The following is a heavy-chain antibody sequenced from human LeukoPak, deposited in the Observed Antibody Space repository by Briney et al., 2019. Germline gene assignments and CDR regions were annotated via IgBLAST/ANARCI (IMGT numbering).Heavy chain of an antibody. CDR3: ARGFYGSYYYYYYMDV. Sequence: GESLKISCKGSGYSFTTYWIGWVRQMPGKGLEWMGIIYPDDSDTRYSPSFQGQVTISADRSISTAYLQWSSLKASDTAMYYCARGFYGSYYYYYYMDVWGKGTTVTVSS. CDR1: GYSFTTYW. V-gene: IGHV5-51*01. D-gene: IGHD2-15*01. J-gene: IGHJ6*03. CDR2: IYPDDSDT.